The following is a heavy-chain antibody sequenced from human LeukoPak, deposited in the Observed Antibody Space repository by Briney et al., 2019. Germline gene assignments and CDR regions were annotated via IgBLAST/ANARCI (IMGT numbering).Heavy chain of an antibody. Sequence: GGSLRLSCAASGFTFSSYSMNWVRQAPGKGLEWVSSISSSSSYIYYADSVKGRFTISRDNAKNSLYLQMNSLRAEDTAVYFCARGPPMYSYGSTAYHYDYFEYWGQGTLVTVSS. CDR1: GFTFSSYS. CDR3: ARGPPMYSYGSTAYHYDYFEY. J-gene: IGHJ4*02. V-gene: IGHV3-21*01. CDR2: ISSSSSYI. D-gene: IGHD3-22*01.